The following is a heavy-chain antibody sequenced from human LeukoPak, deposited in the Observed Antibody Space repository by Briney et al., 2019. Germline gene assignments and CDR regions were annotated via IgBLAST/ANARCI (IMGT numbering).Heavy chain of an antibody. CDR3: ATESSRSSAF. V-gene: IGHV3-48*01. CDR1: GFAFSSYS. D-gene: IGHD6-6*01. Sequence: PGGSLRLSCAASGFAFSSYSMKWVRQAPGKGLEWVSHISSSSSISYADSVKGRFTISRDNGKNSLYLQMNSLRAEDTAVYYCATESSRSSAFWGQGTLVTVSS. J-gene: IGHJ4*02. CDR2: ISSSSSI.